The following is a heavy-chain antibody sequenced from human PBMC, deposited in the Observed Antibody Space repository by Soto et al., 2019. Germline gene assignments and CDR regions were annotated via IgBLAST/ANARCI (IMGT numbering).Heavy chain of an antibody. V-gene: IGHV4-34*01. CDR1: GGSFSGYY. J-gene: IGHJ4*02. CDR2: TNHSGST. D-gene: IGHD3-16*01. CDR3: ERAWGGVPDY. Sequence: SETLSLTCAVYGGSFSGYYWSWIRQPPGKGLEWIGETNHSGSTNYNPSLKSRVTISVDTSKNQFSLKLSSVTAADTAVYYCERAWGGVPDYWGQGTLVTVSS.